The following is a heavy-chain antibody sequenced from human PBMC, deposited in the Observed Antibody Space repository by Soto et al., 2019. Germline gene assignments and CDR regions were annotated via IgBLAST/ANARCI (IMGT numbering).Heavy chain of an antibody. Sequence: QVPLVQSGAEVKKPGSSVKVSCKASGGTFSSYAISWVRQAPGQGLEWMGGIIPIFGTANYAQKFQGRVTITADESTSTAYMELSSLRSEDTAVYYCASTCRDGYNYLYYFDYWGQGTLVTVSS. V-gene: IGHV1-69*01. CDR2: IIPIFGTA. D-gene: IGHD5-12*01. J-gene: IGHJ4*02. CDR1: GGTFSSYA. CDR3: ASTCRDGYNYLYYFDY.